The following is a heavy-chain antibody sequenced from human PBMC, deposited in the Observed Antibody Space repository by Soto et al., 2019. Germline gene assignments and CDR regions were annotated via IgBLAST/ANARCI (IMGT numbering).Heavy chain of an antibody. CDR3: AHSPRVRGVIIPFDY. CDR1: GFSLSTSGVG. D-gene: IGHD3-10*01. V-gene: IGHV2-5*01. Sequence: QITLKESGPTLVKPTQTLTLTCTFSGFSLSTSGVGVGWIRQPPGKALEWLALIYWNDDKRYSPSLKSRLTLTKDTSKNQVVLTMTNMDPMDTATYYCAHSPRVRGVIIPFDYWGQGTLVTVSS. CDR2: IYWNDDK. J-gene: IGHJ4*02.